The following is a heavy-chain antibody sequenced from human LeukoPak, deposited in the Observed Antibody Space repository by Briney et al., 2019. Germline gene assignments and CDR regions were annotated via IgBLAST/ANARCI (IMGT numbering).Heavy chain of an antibody. J-gene: IGHJ3*01. V-gene: IGHV3-53*01. CDR1: GFTVSTNY. Sequence: GGSLRLSCAASGFTVSTNYVSWVRQAPGKGPEWVSLIHGGGGTYYADSAKGRFTISRDISKNTMYLQMNSLRADDTAVYYCAVEVTATDEGFDVWGQGAMVTVSS. CDR3: AVEVTATDEGFDV. D-gene: IGHD2-21*02. CDR2: IHGGGGT.